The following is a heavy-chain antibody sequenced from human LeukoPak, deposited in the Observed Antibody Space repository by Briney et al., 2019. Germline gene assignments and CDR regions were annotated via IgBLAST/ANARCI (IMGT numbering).Heavy chain of an antibody. CDR2: INPNSGGT. J-gene: IGHJ5*02. CDR3: ARDSQDILTGYYSGFDP. V-gene: IGHV1-2*02. D-gene: IGHD3-9*01. CDR1: GYTFTGYY. Sequence: ASVKVSCKASGYTFTGYYMHWVRQAPGQGLEWMGWINPNSGGTNYAQKFQGRVTMTRDTSISTAYIELSRLRSDDTAVYYCARDSQDILTGYYSGFDPWGQGTLVTVSS.